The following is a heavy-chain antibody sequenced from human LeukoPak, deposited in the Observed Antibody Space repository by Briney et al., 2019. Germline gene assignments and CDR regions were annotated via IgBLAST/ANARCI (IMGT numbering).Heavy chain of an antibody. J-gene: IGHJ4*02. CDR1: GYTFTDSS. Sequence: ASVKVSCKASGYTFTDSSIHWVRQAPGQGLEWLGWINPISGATHYKQKFQGRVILTRDTSIGTAYMEVTRLTSDDTAVYYCARGESVIRITYPWGQGTQVTVSS. CDR3: ARGESVIRITYP. D-gene: IGHD3-16*01. CDR2: INPISGAT. V-gene: IGHV1-2*02.